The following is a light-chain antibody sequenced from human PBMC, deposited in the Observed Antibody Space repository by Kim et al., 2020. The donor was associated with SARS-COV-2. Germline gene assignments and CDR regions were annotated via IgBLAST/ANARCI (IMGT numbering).Light chain of an antibody. CDR2: DTS. CDR1: QSVSPY. V-gene: IGKV3-11*01. Sequence: EIVLTQSPATLSLSPGERATLSCRASQSVSPYVAWYQQKPGQAPRLLIYDTSNRASGIPARFSGSGSGTDFTLTISSLDPEDFAVYYCQQRRSWRTFGGGTRWIS. CDR3: QQRRSWRT. J-gene: IGKJ4*01.